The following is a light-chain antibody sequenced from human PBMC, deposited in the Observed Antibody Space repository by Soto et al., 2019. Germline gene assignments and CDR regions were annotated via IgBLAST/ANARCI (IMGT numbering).Light chain of an antibody. CDR3: QQSYTTLT. CDR2: AAS. CDR1: QSISSY. V-gene: IGKV1-39*01. J-gene: IGKJ4*01. Sequence: DIQMTQSPSSLSASVGDRVTITFRASQSISSYLDWYQQKPGKAPKLLIYAASSLQSGVPSRFSDSGSGTDFTLTISSLQPEDFATYYCQQSYTTLTFGGGTKVDIK.